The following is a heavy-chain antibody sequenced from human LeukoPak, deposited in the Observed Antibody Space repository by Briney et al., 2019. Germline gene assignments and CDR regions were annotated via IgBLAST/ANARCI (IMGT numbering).Heavy chain of an antibody. D-gene: IGHD3-10*01. Sequence: GGSLRLSCAASGFTFCSHSMNWLRQAPGKGLEWVSSICSCSSHIYYADSVKGRFTISRDNAKNSLYLQMNSLRAEDTAVYYCAMALYYYGSGSLYGMDVWGQGTTVTVSS. CDR2: ICSCSSHI. V-gene: IGHV3-21*01. CDR3: AMALYYYGSGSLYGMDV. J-gene: IGHJ6*02. CDR1: GFTFCSHS.